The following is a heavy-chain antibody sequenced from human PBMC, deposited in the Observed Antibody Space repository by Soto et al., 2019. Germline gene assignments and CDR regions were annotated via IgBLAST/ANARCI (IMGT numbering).Heavy chain of an antibody. D-gene: IGHD3-3*01. J-gene: IGHJ4*02. CDR3: ANFLPESRMYFDS. Sequence: SETLSLTCTVSGGSINSGGYYWSWVRQFPGKGLEWIGYIYSNGKTYYNPSLQSRLTISEDTSKSQFSLRLTSMTAADTAVYYCANFLPESRMYFDSWGQGILVTVSS. V-gene: IGHV4-31*03. CDR2: IYSNGKT. CDR1: GGSINSGGYY.